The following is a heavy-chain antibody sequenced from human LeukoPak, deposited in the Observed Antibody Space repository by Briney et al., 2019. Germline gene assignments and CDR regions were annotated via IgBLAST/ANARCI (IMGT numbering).Heavy chain of an antibody. V-gene: IGHV3-23*01. CDR3: AKDSNGPYYYGSGNAFDI. CDR1: GFTFSSYA. J-gene: IGHJ3*02. D-gene: IGHD3-10*01. Sequence: GGSLRLSCAASGFTFSSYAMNWVRQAPGKGLEWVSAISGSGGYTYYADSVKGRLTISRDNSKNTLYLQMNSLRAEDTAVYYCAKDSNGPYYYGSGNAFDIWGQGTMVTVSS. CDR2: ISGSGGYT.